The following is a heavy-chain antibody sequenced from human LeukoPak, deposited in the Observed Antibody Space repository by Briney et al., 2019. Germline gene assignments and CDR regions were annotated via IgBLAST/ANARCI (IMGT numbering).Heavy chain of an antibody. CDR3: ARDRRWLQLREDYFDY. V-gene: IGHV1-2*02. J-gene: IGHJ4*02. Sequence: ASVKVSCKASGHTFTGYYMHWVRQAPGQGLEWMGWINPNSGGTNYAQKFQGRVTMTRDTSIRTAYMELSRLRSDDTAVYYCARDRRWLQLREDYFDYWGQGTLVTVSS. CDR2: INPNSGGT. D-gene: IGHD5-24*01. CDR1: GHTFTGYY.